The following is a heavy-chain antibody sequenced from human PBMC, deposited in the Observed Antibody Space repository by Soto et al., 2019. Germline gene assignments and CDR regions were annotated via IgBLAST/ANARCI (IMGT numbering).Heavy chain of an antibody. CDR1: ADSMSGSNYS. V-gene: IGHV4-4*07. CDR3: ARGYGTHKSDF. J-gene: IGHJ4*02. CDR2: VYTTGSR. D-gene: IGHD4-17*01. Sequence: PSETLSVTCSVSADSMSGSNYSWRWIRQSGVKRLECMGRVYTTGSRNDTTSFKRRVPMAVDTAKKQCSLRLTSVTAADTAAYYFARGYGTHKSDFWGQGILVTVSS.